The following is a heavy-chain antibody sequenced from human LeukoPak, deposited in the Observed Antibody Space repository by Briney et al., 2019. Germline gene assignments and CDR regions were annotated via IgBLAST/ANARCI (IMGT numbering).Heavy chain of an antibody. CDR1: GFTVSSNH. J-gene: IGHJ4*02. V-gene: IGHV3-74*01. D-gene: IGHD5-24*01. Sequence: GGSLRLSCAVSGFTVSSNHMSWVRRTPGKGLVWVSRISHDGIISYADSVKGRFTISRDNAKNTLILQMNSLRVEDTAVCYCARDWVYKIDYWGRGTLVTVSS. CDR3: ARDWVYKIDY. CDR2: ISHDGII.